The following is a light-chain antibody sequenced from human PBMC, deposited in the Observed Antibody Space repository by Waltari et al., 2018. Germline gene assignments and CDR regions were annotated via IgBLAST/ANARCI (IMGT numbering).Light chain of an antibody. CDR2: GAS. CDR1: QYISDN. J-gene: IGKJ2*02. Sequence: MTQSPAALSGSPGEGATLSCRASQYISDNLAWYQPKPGQPPRLLISGASTRAAGVPARFSGGGSGTEFSLTISSLESEDSAIYFCQQYNTWPPSTFGQGTKLEIK. CDR3: QQYNTWPPST. V-gene: IGKV3-15*01.